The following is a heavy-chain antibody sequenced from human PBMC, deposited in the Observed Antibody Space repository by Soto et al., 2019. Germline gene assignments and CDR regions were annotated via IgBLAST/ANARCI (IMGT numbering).Heavy chain of an antibody. CDR3: ARAIGPTLFDY. D-gene: IGHD3-22*01. V-gene: IGHV3-13*04. CDR2: IGTAGDT. Sequence: LRLSCSASGFTFSSYDMHWVRQGPGKGLEWVSAIGTAGDTNYAGSVKGRFTISRENAKNSLYLQMNSLRAGDTAIYFCARAIGPTLFDYWGQGTLVTVSS. J-gene: IGHJ4*02. CDR1: GFTFSSYD.